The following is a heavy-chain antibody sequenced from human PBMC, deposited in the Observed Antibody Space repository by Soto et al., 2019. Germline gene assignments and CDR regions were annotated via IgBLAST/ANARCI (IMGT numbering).Heavy chain of an antibody. CDR1: GGSINTATHS. V-gene: IGHV4-30-2*01. CDR3: ARGGGVTTTGDDY. D-gene: IGHD4-4*01. J-gene: IGHJ4*02. CDR2: IYHSGST. Sequence: QLQLQESGSGLVKPSQTLSLTCAVSGGSINTATHSWSWIRQPPGKGLEWIGYIYHSGSTYYNPSVKSRVTKSIDKANNQLSLRLSSVTAADTAVYYCARGGGVTTTGDDYWGQGILVTVSS.